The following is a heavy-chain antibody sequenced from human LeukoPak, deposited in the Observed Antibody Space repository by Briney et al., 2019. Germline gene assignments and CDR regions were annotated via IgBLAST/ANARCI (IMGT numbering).Heavy chain of an antibody. J-gene: IGHJ4*02. Sequence: ASVKVSCKASGYTFTSYDINWVRQATGQGLEWMGWMNPNSGNTGYAQKFQGRVTMTRNTSISTAYMELSSLRSEDTAVYYCARRGNLGELSFLGYWGQGTLVTVSS. V-gene: IGHV1-8*01. CDR1: GYTFTSYD. CDR3: ARRGNLGELSFLGY. D-gene: IGHD3-16*02. CDR2: MNPNSGNT.